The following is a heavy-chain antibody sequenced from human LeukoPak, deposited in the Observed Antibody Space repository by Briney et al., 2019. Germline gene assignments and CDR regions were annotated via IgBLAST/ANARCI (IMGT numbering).Heavy chain of an antibody. V-gene: IGHV4-34*01. CDR3: ARHEEEDGYNAKTFDS. CDR2: IHYSGTT. D-gene: IGHD5-24*01. J-gene: IGHJ4*02. Sequence: PSETLSLTCAVYGGSFSGYYWSWIRQPPGKGLEWIGSIHYSGTTYYIPSLKSRVTISVDTSKNQFSLKLSSVTAADAAVYYCARHEEEDGYNAKTFDSWGQGTLVTVSS. CDR1: GGSFSGYY.